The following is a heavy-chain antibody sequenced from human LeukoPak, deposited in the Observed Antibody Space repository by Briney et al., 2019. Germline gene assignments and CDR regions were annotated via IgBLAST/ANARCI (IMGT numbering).Heavy chain of an antibody. CDR2: IYYSGST. J-gene: IGHJ4*02. V-gene: IGHV4-59*01. Sequence: PSETLSLTCTVSGGSISSYYWSWIRQPPGKGLGWIGYIYYSGSTNYNPSLKSRVTISVDTSKNQFSLKLSSVTAADTAVYYCARAPYSSGWYLVDYWGQGTLVTVSS. D-gene: IGHD6-19*01. CDR1: GGSISSYY. CDR3: ARAPYSSGWYLVDY.